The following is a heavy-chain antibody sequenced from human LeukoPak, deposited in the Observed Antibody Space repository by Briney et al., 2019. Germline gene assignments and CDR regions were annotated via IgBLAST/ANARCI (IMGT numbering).Heavy chain of an antibody. CDR2: ISGSGGST. J-gene: IGHJ4*02. Sequence: GGSLRLSCAASGFTFSSYAMSWVRQAPGKGLEWVSAISGSGGSTYYADSVKGRFTISRDNSKSALFLQMSSLRAEDTAVYYCARDLYDSWSGYFSWGQGTLVTVSS. CDR1: GFTFSSYA. CDR3: ARDLYDSWSGYFS. D-gene: IGHD3-3*01. V-gene: IGHV3-23*01.